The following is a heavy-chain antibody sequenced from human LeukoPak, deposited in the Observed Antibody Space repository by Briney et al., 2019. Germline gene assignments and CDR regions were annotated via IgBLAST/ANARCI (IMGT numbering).Heavy chain of an antibody. D-gene: IGHD5-24*01. Sequence: ASVTVSCKASGYTFTSYGIGWVRQPPGQGLEWMGWISAYNGNTNYAQKLQGSVTITTDTSTSTAYMELRSLRSDDQAVYYCARLAGEVEMATIWLLSDLWGQGTMVTVSS. V-gene: IGHV1-18*01. CDR1: GYTFTSYG. CDR3: ARLAGEVEMATIWLLSDL. J-gene: IGHJ3*01. CDR2: ISAYNGNT.